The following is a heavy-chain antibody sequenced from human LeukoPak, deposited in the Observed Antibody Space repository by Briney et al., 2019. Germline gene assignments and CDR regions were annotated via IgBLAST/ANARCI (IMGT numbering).Heavy chain of an antibody. V-gene: IGHV3-64*01. J-gene: IGHJ4*02. D-gene: IGHD4-17*01. CDR2: ISSNGGST. CDR3: ARVDGDYGGPGY. Sequence: RPGGSLRLSCAASGFTFSSYAMHWVRQAPGKGLEYVSAISSNGGSTYYANSVKGRFTISRDNSKNTLYLQMGSLRAEDMAVYYCARVDGDYGGPGYWGQGTLVTVSS. CDR1: GFTFSSYA.